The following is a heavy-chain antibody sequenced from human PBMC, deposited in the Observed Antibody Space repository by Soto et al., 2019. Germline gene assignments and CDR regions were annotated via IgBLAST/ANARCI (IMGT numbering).Heavy chain of an antibody. CDR2: IWYDGSNK. CDR3: ARERPSGSYPFDY. V-gene: IGHV3-33*01. Sequence: QVQLVESGGGVVQPGRSLGLSCAASGFTFSSYGMHWVRQAPGKGLEWVAVIWYDGSNKYYADSVKGRFTISRDNSKNTLYLQMNSLRAEDTAVYYCARERPSGSYPFDYWGQGTLVTVSS. D-gene: IGHD1-26*01. CDR1: GFTFSSYG. J-gene: IGHJ4*02.